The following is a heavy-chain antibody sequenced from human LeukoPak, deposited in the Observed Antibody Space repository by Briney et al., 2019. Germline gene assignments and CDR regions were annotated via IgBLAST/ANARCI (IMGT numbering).Heavy chain of an antibody. CDR2: NNHSGST. CDR3: ARDLVGWFGELFDAFDI. J-gene: IGHJ3*02. V-gene: IGHV4-34*01. CDR1: GGSFSGYY. Sequence: SETLSLTCAVYGGSFSGYYWSWIRQPPGKGLEWIGENNHSGSTNYNPSLKSRVTISVDTSKNQFSLKLSSVTAADTAVYYCARDLVGWFGELFDAFDIWGQGTMVTVSS. D-gene: IGHD3-10*01.